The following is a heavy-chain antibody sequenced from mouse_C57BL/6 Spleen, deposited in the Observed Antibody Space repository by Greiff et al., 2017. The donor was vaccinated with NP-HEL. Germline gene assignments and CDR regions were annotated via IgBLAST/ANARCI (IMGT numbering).Heavy chain of an antibody. Sequence: VQLQQSGPELVKPGASVKISCKASGYSFTSYYIHWVKQRPGQGLEWIGWIYPGSGNTKYNEKFKGKATLTADTSSSTAYMQLSSLTSEDSAVYYCAREGIYYGDAMDDWGQGTSVTVSS. J-gene: IGHJ4*01. CDR1: GYSFTSYY. V-gene: IGHV1-66*01. D-gene: IGHD2-1*01. CDR3: AREGIYYGDAMDD. CDR2: IYPGSGNT.